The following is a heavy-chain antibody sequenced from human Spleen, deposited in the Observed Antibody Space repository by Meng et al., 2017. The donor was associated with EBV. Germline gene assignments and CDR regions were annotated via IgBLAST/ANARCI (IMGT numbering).Heavy chain of an antibody. CDR2: INHSGSI. Sequence: QVKLQQWGAGLLKPSGTLCLTCAVYNVSFSVYYWSWIRQPPGKGLEWIGEINHSGSIHYNPSLKSRVTISVDTAKNRFSLELSSVTAADTAVYYCARVRGTSGRSPGWFDPWGQGTLVTVSS. J-gene: IGHJ5*02. CDR3: ARVRGTSGRSPGWFDP. V-gene: IGHV4-34*02. CDR1: NVSFSVYY. D-gene: IGHD6-19*01.